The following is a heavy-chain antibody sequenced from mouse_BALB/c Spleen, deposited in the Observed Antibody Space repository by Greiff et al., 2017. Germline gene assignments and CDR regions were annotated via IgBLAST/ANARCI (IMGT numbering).Heavy chain of an antibody. J-gene: IGHJ4*01. V-gene: IGHV1S137*01. CDR3: ARSLYAMDY. CDR1: GYTFTDYA. Sequence: QVQLQQSGAELVRPGVSVKISCKGSGYTFTDYAMHWVNQSHAKSLEWIGVISTYYGDASYNQKFKGKATMTVDKSSSTAYMELARLTSEDSAIYYCARSLYAMDYWGQGTSVTVSS. CDR2: ISTYYGDA.